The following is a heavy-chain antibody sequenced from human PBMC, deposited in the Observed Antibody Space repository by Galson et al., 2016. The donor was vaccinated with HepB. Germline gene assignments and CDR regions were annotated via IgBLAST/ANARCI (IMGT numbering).Heavy chain of an antibody. CDR1: GYSFTTYA. V-gene: IGHV1-3*01. CDR2: INAGNGNT. J-gene: IGHJ4*02. D-gene: IGHD1-26*01. CDR3: ARVRGGSYFKGFFDY. Sequence: SCKASGYSFTTYAVHWVRQAPGHSLEWMGWINAGNGNTRYSQNFQGRVSITRDISASAAYMELSSLRSEDTAIYYCARVRGGSYFKGFFDYWGQGTLVTASS.